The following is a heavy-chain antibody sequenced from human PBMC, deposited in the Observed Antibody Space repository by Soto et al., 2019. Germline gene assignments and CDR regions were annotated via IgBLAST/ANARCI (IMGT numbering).Heavy chain of an antibody. CDR2: ISYDGSNK. D-gene: IGHD2-8*01. V-gene: IGHV3-30-3*01. CDR1: VFTFSSYA. J-gene: IGHJ4*02. CDR3: ARDRQNGYFDY. Sequence: PGGSLRLSCAASVFTFSSYAMHGVRQAPGKGLEWVAVISYDGSNKYYADSVKGRFTISRDNSKNTLYLQMNSLRAEDTAVYYCARDRQNGYFDYWGQGTLVTVSS.